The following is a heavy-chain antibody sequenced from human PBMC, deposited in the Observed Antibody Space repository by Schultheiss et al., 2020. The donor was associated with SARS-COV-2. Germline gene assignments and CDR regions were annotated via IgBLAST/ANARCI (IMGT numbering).Heavy chain of an antibody. D-gene: IGHD6-13*01. Sequence: GGSLRLSCAASGFTFSIYGIHWVRQAPGKGLEWVAVISYDGSNKYYADSVKGRFTISRDNAKNSLYLQMNSLRAEDTALYYCAIQRKLADDAFDIWGQGTMVTVSS. CDR3: AIQRKLADDAFDI. CDR2: ISYDGSNK. CDR1: GFTFSIYG. J-gene: IGHJ3*02. V-gene: IGHV3-30*03.